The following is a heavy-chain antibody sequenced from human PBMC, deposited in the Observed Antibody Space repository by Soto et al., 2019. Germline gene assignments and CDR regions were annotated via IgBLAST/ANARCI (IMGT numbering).Heavy chain of an antibody. CDR3: ARTKCSGGSCYSWSLDY. CDR1: GGSITTGGYY. Sequence: KSSETLSLTCTVSGGSITTGGYYWSWIRQLPGKGLEWIGHRYYSESTYYNPSLKSRVSISLDTSKNQFSLKLSFVTAADTAMYYCARTKCSGGSCYSWSLDYWGRGTPVTVSS. V-gene: IGHV4-31*03. CDR2: RYYSEST. D-gene: IGHD2-15*01. J-gene: IGHJ4*02.